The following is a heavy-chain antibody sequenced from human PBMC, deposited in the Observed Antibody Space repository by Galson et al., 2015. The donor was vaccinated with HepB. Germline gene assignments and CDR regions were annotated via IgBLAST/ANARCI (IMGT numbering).Heavy chain of an antibody. V-gene: IGHV1-2*02. Sequence: SVKVSCKASGYTFTGYYMHWVRQAPGQGLEWMGWINPNSGGTNYAQKFQGRVTMTRDTSISTAYMELSRLRSDDTAVYYCARDRIRGPGMDVWGQGTMVTVSS. CDR1: GYTFTGYY. CDR3: ARDRIRGPGMDV. J-gene: IGHJ6*02. CDR2: INPNSGGT.